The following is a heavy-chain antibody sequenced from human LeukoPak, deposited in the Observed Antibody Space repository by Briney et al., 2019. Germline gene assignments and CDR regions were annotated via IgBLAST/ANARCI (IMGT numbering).Heavy chain of an antibody. Sequence: TGGSLRLSCAASGFTFRNYWMSWIRQAPGKGLEWVSVIYSGGSTYYADSVKGRFTISRDNSKNTLYLQMNSLRAEDTAVYYCARDRRAAAGAHRGFDYWGQGTLVTVSS. D-gene: IGHD6-13*01. V-gene: IGHV3-66*01. J-gene: IGHJ4*02. CDR2: IYSGGST. CDR1: GFTFRNYW. CDR3: ARDRRAAAGAHRGFDY.